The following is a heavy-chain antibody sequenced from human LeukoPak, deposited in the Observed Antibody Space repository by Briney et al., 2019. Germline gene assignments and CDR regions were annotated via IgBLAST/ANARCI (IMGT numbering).Heavy chain of an antibody. D-gene: IGHD5-18*01. V-gene: IGHV4-39*01. CDR1: GGSISSSSYY. CDR3: ATNVDTAMVTTSWGPKDET. Sequence: SETLSLTCTVSGGSISSSSYYWGWLRQPPGRGLEWIGSIYYSGSTYYNPSLQSRVTISVDTSKNQFSLKLNSVTAADTAVYYCATNVDTAMVTTSWGPKDETWGQGTLVTVSS. CDR2: IYYSGST. J-gene: IGHJ5*02.